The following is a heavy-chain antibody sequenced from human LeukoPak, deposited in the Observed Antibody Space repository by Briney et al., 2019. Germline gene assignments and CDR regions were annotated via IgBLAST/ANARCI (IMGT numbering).Heavy chain of an antibody. Sequence: GGSLRLSCAASGFTFSSYAMHWVRQAPGKGLEWVAVISYDGSNKYYADSVKGRFTISRDNSKNTLYLQMNSLRAEDTAVYYCARDWSNYVLNWFDPWGQGTLVTVSS. D-gene: IGHD4-11*01. CDR3: ARDWSNYVLNWFDP. CDR1: GFTFSSYA. CDR2: ISYDGSNK. V-gene: IGHV3-30*04. J-gene: IGHJ5*02.